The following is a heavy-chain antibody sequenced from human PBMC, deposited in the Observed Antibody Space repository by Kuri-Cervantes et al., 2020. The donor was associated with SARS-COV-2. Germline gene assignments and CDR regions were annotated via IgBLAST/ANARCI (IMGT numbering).Heavy chain of an antibody. Sequence: GESLKISCAASGFTFSAYAMIWVRQAPGKGLEWVSCLSRSGRSTYYADPVKGRFTLSRDNAKNMLFLQMNSLRAEDTAVYYCARRFLGSDWSNYFDYWGQGTLVTVSS. D-gene: IGHD6-19*01. CDR2: LSRSGRST. J-gene: IGHJ4*02. V-gene: IGHV3-23*01. CDR1: GFTFSAYA. CDR3: ARRFLGSDWSNYFDY.